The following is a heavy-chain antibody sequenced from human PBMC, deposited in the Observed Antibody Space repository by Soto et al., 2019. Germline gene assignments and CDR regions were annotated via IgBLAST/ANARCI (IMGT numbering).Heavy chain of an antibody. D-gene: IGHD6-13*01. CDR3: ARDVRQQTEPLGFDY. CDR2: IYYSGST. J-gene: IGHJ4*02. V-gene: IGHV4-59*06. CDR1: GDSISSLY. Sequence: PSETLSLTCTVSGDSISSLYWSWIRQHPGKGLEWIGYIYYSGSTYYNPSLKSRVTISVDTSKNQFSLKLSSGTAADTPVYYCARDVRQQTEPLGFDYWGQGTLVTVSS.